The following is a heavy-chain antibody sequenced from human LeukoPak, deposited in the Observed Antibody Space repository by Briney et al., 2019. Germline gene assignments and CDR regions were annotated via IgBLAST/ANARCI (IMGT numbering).Heavy chain of an antibody. CDR1: GFTFDIFD. D-gene: IGHD4-17*01. J-gene: IGHJ4*02. CDR2: LSGSGIST. CDR3: AKLSRGYTDYDPYDY. Sequence: GGSLRLSCAASGFTFDIFDMTWVRQAQGKGLEWVSALSGSGISTYYADSVKGRFIISRDNSNNTLYLQMNSLRAEDTALYYCAKLSRGYTDYDPYDYWGQGTLVTVSS. V-gene: IGHV3-23*01.